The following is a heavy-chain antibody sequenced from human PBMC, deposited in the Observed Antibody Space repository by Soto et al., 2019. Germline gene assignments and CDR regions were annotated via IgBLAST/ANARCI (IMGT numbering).Heavy chain of an antibody. CDR1: GYTLTELS. Sequence: ASVKVSCKVSGYTLTELSMYWVRQAPGKGLEWMGGFDPEDDETIYAQKIQGRVTMTEDTYTDTAYMELSSLRSEDTVVYYCATEGGVAVAWAFDYWGQGTLVTVSS. CDR3: ATEGGVAVAWAFDY. D-gene: IGHD6-19*01. J-gene: IGHJ4*02. V-gene: IGHV1-24*01. CDR2: FDPEDDET.